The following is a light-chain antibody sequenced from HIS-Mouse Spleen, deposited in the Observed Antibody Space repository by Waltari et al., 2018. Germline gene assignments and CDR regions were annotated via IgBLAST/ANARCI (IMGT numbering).Light chain of an antibody. CDR2: DVS. CDR1: SSDVGGYNY. CDR3: SSYTSSSTYV. V-gene: IGLV2-14*03. Sequence: QSALTQPSSVSGSPGQSITISCPGTSSDVGGYNYVSWYQQHPGKAPKLMIYDVSNRPSGVSNRFSGSKSGTTASLTISGLQAEEEADYYCSSYTSSSTYVFGTGTKVTVL. J-gene: IGLJ1*01.